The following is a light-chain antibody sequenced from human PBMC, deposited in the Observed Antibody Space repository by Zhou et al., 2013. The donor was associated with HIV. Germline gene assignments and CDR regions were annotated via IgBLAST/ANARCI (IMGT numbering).Light chain of an antibody. CDR2: GAS. CDR1: QSVSSSY. Sequence: IVLTQSPGTLSLSPGERATLSCRASQSVSSSYLAWYQQKPGQAPRLLIYGASSRATGIPDRFSGSGSGTDFTLTISRPEPEDFAVYYCQQYGSFFGPGTKVDIK. CDR3: QQYGSF. V-gene: IGKV3-20*01. J-gene: IGKJ3*01.